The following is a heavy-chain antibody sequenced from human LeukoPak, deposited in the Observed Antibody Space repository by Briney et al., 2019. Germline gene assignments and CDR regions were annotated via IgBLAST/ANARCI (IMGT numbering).Heavy chain of an antibody. J-gene: IGHJ6*03. CDR2: ISGRAGAGNT. Sequence: GGSLRLSCAASGFTISSYGMNWVRQAPGKGLEWVSGISGRAGAGNTYYADSVKGRFTISRDNAKNSLYLQMNSLRAEDTAVYYCAREGITMVRGVNYYYMDVWGKGTTVTVSS. D-gene: IGHD3-10*01. CDR1: GFTISSYG. CDR3: AREGITMVRGVNYYYMDV. V-gene: IGHV3-23*01.